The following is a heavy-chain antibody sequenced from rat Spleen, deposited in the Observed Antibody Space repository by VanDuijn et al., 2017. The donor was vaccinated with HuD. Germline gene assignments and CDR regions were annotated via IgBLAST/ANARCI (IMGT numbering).Heavy chain of an antibody. J-gene: IGHJ2*01. CDR2: ISTGGGST. Sequence: EVQLVESGGGLVQPGRSLKLSCAASGFTFSNYYMAWVRQAPTKGLEWVASISTGGGSTYYRDSVKGRFTISRDNAKSTLYLQMESLRSEDTATYYCARHRGYYGYTYPFDYWGQGVMVTVSS. CDR3: ARHRGYYGYTYPFDY. D-gene: IGHD1-9*01. CDR1: GFTFSNYY. V-gene: IGHV5-25*01.